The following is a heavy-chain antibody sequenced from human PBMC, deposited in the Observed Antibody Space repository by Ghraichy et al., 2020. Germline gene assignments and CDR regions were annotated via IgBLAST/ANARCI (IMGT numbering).Heavy chain of an antibody. J-gene: IGHJ6*02. D-gene: IGHD1-1*01. CDR2: IYPGDSDT. V-gene: IGHV5-51*01. CDR1: GYSFTNYW. CDR3: ARHFHDNLGLSYYGLDV. Sequence: GESLNISCKGSGYSFTNYWIGWVRQMPGKGLEWMGIIYPGDSDTRYSPSFQGQVTISADKSISTAYLQWTSLKASDTAMYYCARHFHDNLGLSYYGLDVWGQGTTVTVSS.